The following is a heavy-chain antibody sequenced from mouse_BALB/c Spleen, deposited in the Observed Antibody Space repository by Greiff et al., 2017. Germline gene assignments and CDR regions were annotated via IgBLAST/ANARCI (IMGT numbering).Heavy chain of an antibody. J-gene: IGHJ3*01. V-gene: IGHV1S34*01. CDR2: ISCYNGAT. D-gene: IGHD4-1*01. Sequence: LVKTGASVKISCKASGYSFTGYYMHWVKQSHGKSLEWIGYISCYNGATSYNQKFKGKATFTVDTSSSTAYMQFNSLTSEDSAVYYCARGLLGGPWFAYWGQGTLVTVSA. CDR1: GYSFTGYY. CDR3: ARGLLGGPWFAY.